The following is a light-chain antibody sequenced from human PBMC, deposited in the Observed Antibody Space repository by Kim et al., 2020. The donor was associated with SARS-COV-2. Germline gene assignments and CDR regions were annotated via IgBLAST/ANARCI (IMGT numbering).Light chain of an antibody. CDR1: QSVTGPY. CDR2: GTS. Sequence: SPGERAPRTRRARQSVTGPYCAWYQQKPGQATPLLICGTSNRATVTPDRLSGSGSGTEHSLTISRVEPVDLTVYHCQQYESSPLTFGGGTKVDIK. V-gene: IGKV3-20*01. CDR3: QQYESSPLT. J-gene: IGKJ4*01.